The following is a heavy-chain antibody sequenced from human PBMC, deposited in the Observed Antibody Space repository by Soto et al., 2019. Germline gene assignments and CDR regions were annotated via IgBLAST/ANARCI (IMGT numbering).Heavy chain of an antibody. CDR3: ERGFSAGRGSPPGY. CDR2: LNASGEST. D-gene: IGHD2-15*01. CDR1: GFTSSNYA. V-gene: IGHV3-23*01. J-gene: IGHJ4*02. Sequence: GGSLRLSCAASGFTSSNYAMTWVRQAPGKGLEWDSGLNASGESTSSADSVKARFAISTDNSKNTLYLKMNSLRDEDTAVYYSERGFSAGRGSPPGYWGQGTLVTVSS.